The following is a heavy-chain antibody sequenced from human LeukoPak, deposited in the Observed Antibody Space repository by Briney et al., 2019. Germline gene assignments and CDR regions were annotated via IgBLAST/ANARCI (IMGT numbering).Heavy chain of an antibody. CDR1: GDSISSYY. Sequence: SETLSLTCTVSGDSISSYYWSWIRQPPGKGLEWIGYIYYSGSTNYNPSLKSRVTISVDTSKNQFSLKLSSVTAADTAVYYCARLTYYYDSSGYTHPYFQHWGQGTLVTVSS. D-gene: IGHD3-22*01. V-gene: IGHV4-59*01. CDR2: IYYSGST. J-gene: IGHJ1*01. CDR3: ARLTYYYDSSGYTHPYFQH.